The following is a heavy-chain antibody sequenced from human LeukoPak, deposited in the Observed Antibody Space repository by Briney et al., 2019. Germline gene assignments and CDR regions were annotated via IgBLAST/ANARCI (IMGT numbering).Heavy chain of an antibody. V-gene: IGHV3-11*01. CDR1: GFSFSDSY. CDR3: ARDPDYGDPY. J-gene: IGHJ4*02. Sequence: PGGSLTLSCSASGFSFSDSYMNWFRLSPEKGLEWIAYITSSGATTEYADSVKGRFTISRVNAKNSMYLQMNSLIPEGTAVYYCARDPDYGDPYWGQGTLVTVSS. CDR2: ITSSGATT. D-gene: IGHD4/OR15-4a*01.